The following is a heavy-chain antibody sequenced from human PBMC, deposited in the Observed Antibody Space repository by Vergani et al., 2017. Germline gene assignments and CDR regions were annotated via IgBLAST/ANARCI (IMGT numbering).Heavy chain of an antibody. V-gene: IGHV3-23*01. CDR3: AKAPRSGWWGDHFDY. J-gene: IGHJ4*02. CDR1: GFTFSSYA. D-gene: IGHD6-19*01. Sequence: EVQLLESGGGLVQPGGSLRLSCAASGFTFSSYAMSWVRQAPGKGLEWVSAISGSGGSTYYADSVKGRFTISRDNSKKTLYLQMNSLRAEDTAVYYCAKAPRSGWWGDHFDYWGQGTLVTVSS. CDR2: ISGSGGST.